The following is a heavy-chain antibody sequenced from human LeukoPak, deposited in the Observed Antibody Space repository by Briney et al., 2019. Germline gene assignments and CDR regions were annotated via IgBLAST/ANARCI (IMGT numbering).Heavy chain of an antibody. CDR3: ATGGARNNWKLDDY. Sequence: ASVNVSCKVSVYTLTELSMHWVRQAPRKGREWMGGFDPEDGETIYAQKFQGRDTMTRDTSISTAYMELSRLRSDDTAVYYCATGGARNNWKLDDYWGQGTLVTVSS. V-gene: IGHV1-24*01. D-gene: IGHD1-20*01. CDR2: FDPEDGET. CDR1: VYTLTELS. J-gene: IGHJ4*02.